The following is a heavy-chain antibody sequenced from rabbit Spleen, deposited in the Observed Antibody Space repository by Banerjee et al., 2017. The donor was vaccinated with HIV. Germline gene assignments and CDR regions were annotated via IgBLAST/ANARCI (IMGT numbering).Heavy chain of an antibody. V-gene: IGHV1S45*01. CDR1: GVSFSNNHY. CDR3: ARDSGSSFSSYGMDL. Sequence: QEQLVESGGGLVKPGASLTLTCTASGVSFSNNHYMCWVRQAPGKGLEWIACIEGGSSAFSYFASWAKGRFTISKTSSTTVTLQMTSLTAADTATYFCARDSGSSFSSYGMDLWGPGTLVTV. J-gene: IGHJ6*01. CDR2: IEGGSSAFS. D-gene: IGHD8-1*01.